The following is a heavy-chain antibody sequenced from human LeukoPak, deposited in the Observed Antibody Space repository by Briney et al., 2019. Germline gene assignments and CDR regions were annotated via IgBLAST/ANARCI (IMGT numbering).Heavy chain of an antibody. J-gene: IGHJ4*02. Sequence: GRSLRLSCAASGLTFSNYDMHWVRQAPGKGLEWVSYISSSSSTIYYADSVKGRFTISRDNAKNSLYLQMNSPRAEDTAVYYCARDQSDEWELLGYFDYWDQGTLVTVSS. CDR2: ISSSSSTI. CDR3: ARDQSDEWELLGYFDY. CDR1: GLTFSNYD. D-gene: IGHD1-26*01. V-gene: IGHV3-48*01.